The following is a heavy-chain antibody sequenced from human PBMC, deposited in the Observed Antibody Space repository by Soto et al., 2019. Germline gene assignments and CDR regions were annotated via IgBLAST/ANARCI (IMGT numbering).Heavy chain of an antibody. CDR2: IYYSGST. D-gene: IGHD5-12*01. CDR3: ARRDGYKNYLDY. Sequence: QVQLQESGPGLVKPSETLSLTCTVSGGSVSSGSYYWSWIRQPPGKGLEWIGYIYYSGSTNYNPSLTSRVTISVDTSKNQFSLKLSSVTAADPAGYYCARRDGYKNYLDYRVQGTLVTVSS. CDR1: GGSVSSGSYY. J-gene: IGHJ4*02. V-gene: IGHV4-61*01.